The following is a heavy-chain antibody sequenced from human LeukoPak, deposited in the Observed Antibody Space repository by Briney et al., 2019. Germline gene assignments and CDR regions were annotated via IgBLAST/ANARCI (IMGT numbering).Heavy chain of an antibody. D-gene: IGHD1-14*01. V-gene: IGHV3-74*01. J-gene: IGHJ4*02. CDR3: SRDFNGRNDF. CDR2: INPDGSRT. Sequence: GGSLRLSCAASGFTFSSNWMHWVRQGPGKGLVWVSRINPDGSRTDYAESVKGRFTISRDNAKNTLSLEMNSLGDEDTAVYYCSRDFNGRNDFWGQGTLVTVSS. CDR1: GFTFSSNW.